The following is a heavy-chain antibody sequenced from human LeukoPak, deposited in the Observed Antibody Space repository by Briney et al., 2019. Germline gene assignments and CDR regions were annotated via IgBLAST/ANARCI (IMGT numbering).Heavy chain of an antibody. D-gene: IGHD5-18*01. CDR2: TYQRSNWYN. CDR3: ARGGYSFGPFDP. CDR1: GDRVANNYAA. J-gene: IGHJ5*02. V-gene: IGHV6-1*01. Sequence: SQTLSLTCAISGDRVANNYAAWNWIRRSPSRGLEWLGRTYQRSNWYNDYAVSVKSRITIRPDTSKIQFSLQLNSVTPDDTAVYYCARGGYSFGPFDPWGQGTLVTVSS.